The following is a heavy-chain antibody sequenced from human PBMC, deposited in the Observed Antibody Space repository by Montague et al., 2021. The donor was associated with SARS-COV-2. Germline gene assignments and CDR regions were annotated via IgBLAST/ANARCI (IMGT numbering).Heavy chain of an antibody. Sequence: SETLSLTCAVYGGSFSGYYWSWIRQPAGKGLEWIGEINHSGSTNYNPSLKSRVTIAVDTSKNQYSLKLSSVTAADTAVYYCARGYDYVWGSYRYLHWFDPWGQGTLATVSS. CDR3: ARGYDYVWGSYRYLHWFDP. CDR2: INHSGST. J-gene: IGHJ5*02. V-gene: IGHV4-34*01. CDR1: GGSFSGYY. D-gene: IGHD3-16*02.